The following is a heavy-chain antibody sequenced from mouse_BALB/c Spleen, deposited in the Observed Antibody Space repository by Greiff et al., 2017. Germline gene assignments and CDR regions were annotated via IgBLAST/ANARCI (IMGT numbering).Heavy chain of an antibody. CDR1: GYTFTSYW. J-gene: IGHJ2*01. V-gene: IGHV1S41*01. CDR2: IAPGSGST. D-gene: IGHD1-1*01. Sequence: ELAKPGASVKLSCKASGYTFTSYWINWIKQRPGQGLEWIGRIAPGSGSTYYNEMFKGKATLTVDTSSSTAYIQLSSLSSEDSAVYFCARGVVLRSPYYFDYWGQGTTLTVSS. CDR3: ARGVVLRSPYYFDY.